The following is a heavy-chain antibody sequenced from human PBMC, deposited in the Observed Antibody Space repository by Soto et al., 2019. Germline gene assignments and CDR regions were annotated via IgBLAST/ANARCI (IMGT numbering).Heavy chain of an antibody. Sequence: GGSLRLSCAASGFTFSNYAMSWVRQAPGKGLEWVPSISESGGSTFNADSVKGRFTISRDNFKNTLYLQMNSLRAEDTAVYYCAKHDYGDYKLYDCWGQGTLVTVSS. CDR3: AKHDYGDYKLYDC. D-gene: IGHD4-17*01. CDR1: GFTFSNYA. V-gene: IGHV3-23*01. CDR2: ISESGGST. J-gene: IGHJ4*02.